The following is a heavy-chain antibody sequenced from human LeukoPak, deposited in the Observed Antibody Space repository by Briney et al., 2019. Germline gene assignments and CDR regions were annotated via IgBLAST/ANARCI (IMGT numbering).Heavy chain of an antibody. J-gene: IGHJ4*02. D-gene: IGHD3-16*01. CDR2: ISYDGSNK. CDR3: AKDPGGSSTCIDY. CDR1: GFTFSSYG. Sequence: GGSLRLSCAASGFTFSSYGMSWVRQAPGKGLEWVAVISYDGSNKYYAYSVTGRFTISRDNSKNTLYLQMSSLRAEDTAVYYCAKDPGGSSTCIDYWGQGTLVTVSS. V-gene: IGHV3-30*18.